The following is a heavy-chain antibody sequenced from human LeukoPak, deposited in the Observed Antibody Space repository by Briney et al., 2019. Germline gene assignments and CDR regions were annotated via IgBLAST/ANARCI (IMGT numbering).Heavy chain of an antibody. CDR3: ARDAGDYYDSSGYPDY. CDR1: GGSVRDNY. Sequence: SETLSLTCAVYGGSVRDNYWSWIRQPPGKGLEWIGEIHHSGSTYYNPSLKSRVTISVDTSKNQFSLKLSSVTAADTAVYYCARDAGDYYDSSGYPDYWGQGTLVTVSS. D-gene: IGHD3-22*01. CDR2: IHHSGST. J-gene: IGHJ4*02. V-gene: IGHV4-34*01.